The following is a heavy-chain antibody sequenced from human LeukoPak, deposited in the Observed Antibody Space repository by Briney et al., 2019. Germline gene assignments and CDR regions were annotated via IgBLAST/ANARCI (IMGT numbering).Heavy chain of an antibody. J-gene: IGHJ4*02. CDR3: ARSLTTLTYEGY. Sequence: GGSLRLSCAASGFTFSSYMMNWVRQALGKGLEWVSSINSGSTYTYYTESVKGRFTVSRDNAKNSLFLQMNSLRAEDTAIYYCARSLTTLTYEGYWGQGTLVTVSS. CDR1: GFTFSSYM. D-gene: IGHD1-1*01. V-gene: IGHV3-21*01. CDR2: INSGSTYT.